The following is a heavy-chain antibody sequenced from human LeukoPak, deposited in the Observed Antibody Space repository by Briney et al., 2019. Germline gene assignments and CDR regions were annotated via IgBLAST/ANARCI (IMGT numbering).Heavy chain of an antibody. J-gene: IGHJ4*02. Sequence: SETLSLTCIVSGGSISTYSWNWIRKSPGKGVEWVGYISHSGTTSYDSYFRSRVTVSVDTSNNQLSLKLTSVTAADTAVYYCARWDDSAWAFGNWGPGTLVTVSS. V-gene: IGHV4-59*08. CDR3: ARWDDSAWAFGN. CDR2: ISHSGTT. CDR1: GGSISTYS. D-gene: IGHD6-19*01.